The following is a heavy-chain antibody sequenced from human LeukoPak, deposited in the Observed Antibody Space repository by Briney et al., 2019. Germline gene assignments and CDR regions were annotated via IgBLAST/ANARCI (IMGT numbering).Heavy chain of an antibody. CDR2: IKQDGSEK. J-gene: IGHJ4*02. Sequence: GGSLRLSCAASGFTFSSYEMNWVRQAPGKGLEWVANIKQDGSEKYYVDSVKGRFTISRDNAKNSLYLQMNSLRAEDTAVYYCARRVTTDYWGQGTLVTVSS. CDR1: GFTFSSYE. V-gene: IGHV3-7*01. CDR3: ARRVTTDY. D-gene: IGHD4-17*01.